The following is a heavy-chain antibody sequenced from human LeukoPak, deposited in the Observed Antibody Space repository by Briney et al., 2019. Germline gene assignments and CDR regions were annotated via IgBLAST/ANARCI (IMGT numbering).Heavy chain of an antibody. D-gene: IGHD3-22*01. V-gene: IGHV3-7*01. Sequence: PGGSLRLSCAASGFTFSGHWMTWVRQAPGKGLQWVASIRQDGSVKYYVYSVQGRFIISRDNAMNSLYLQMNSLRAEDTAVYYCARWSHDSFGYYWISSWGQGTLVTVSS. CDR2: IRQDGSVK. CDR3: ARWSHDSFGYYWISS. J-gene: IGHJ5*02. CDR1: GFTFSGHW.